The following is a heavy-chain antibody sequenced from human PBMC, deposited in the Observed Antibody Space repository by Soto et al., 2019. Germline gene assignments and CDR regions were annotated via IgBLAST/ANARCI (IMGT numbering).Heavy chain of an antibody. CDR1: GGALGSYY. D-gene: IGHD4-4*01. CDR3: ARDGDGRMTTNPYYYNGMDV. CDR2: VCYTGGA. V-gene: IGHV4-59*01. Sequence: SVTRCLPCTVSGGALGSYYGSWIRQPAGKGLGWSGYVCYTGGANYNASLQSRVSISLDTSNYQFSLKPSSVTAADTAVYYCARDGDGRMTTNPYYYNGMDVWGPGPTVT. J-gene: IGHJ6*02.